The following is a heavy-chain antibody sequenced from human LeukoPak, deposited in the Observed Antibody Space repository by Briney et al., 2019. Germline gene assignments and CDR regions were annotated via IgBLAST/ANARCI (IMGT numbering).Heavy chain of an antibody. CDR3: ARDRRYCSGGSCLSVAFDI. Sequence: PSQTLSLTCTVSGGSISSGGYYLSWIRQHPGKGLEWIGYIYYSGSTYYNPSLKSRVTISVDTSKNQFSLKLSSVTAADTAVYYCARDRRYCSGGSCLSVAFDIWGQGTMVTVSS. V-gene: IGHV4-31*03. J-gene: IGHJ3*02. D-gene: IGHD2-15*01. CDR2: IYYSGST. CDR1: GGSISSGGYY.